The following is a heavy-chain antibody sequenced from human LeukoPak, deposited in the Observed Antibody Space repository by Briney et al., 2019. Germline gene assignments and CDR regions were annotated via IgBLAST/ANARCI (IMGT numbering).Heavy chain of an antibody. Sequence: SETLSLTCTVPGGSISSYYWSWIRQPAGKGLEWIGRIYTSGSTNYNPYLKSRVTMSVDTSKNQFSLKLSSVTAADTAVYYCARVCGYCSSTSCYLKYFDLWGRGTLVTVSS. CDR2: IYTSGST. CDR1: GGSISSYY. V-gene: IGHV4-4*07. D-gene: IGHD2-2*01. CDR3: ARVCGYCSSTSCYLKYFDL. J-gene: IGHJ2*01.